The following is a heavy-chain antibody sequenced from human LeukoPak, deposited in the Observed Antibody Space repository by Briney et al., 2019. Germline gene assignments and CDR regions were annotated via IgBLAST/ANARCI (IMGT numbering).Heavy chain of an antibody. V-gene: IGHV3-30*02. CDR3: WVRYSPDAFDI. CDR2: IRYDGSEK. J-gene: IGHJ3*02. Sequence: GGSLRLSCATSGFTFSSRGMHWVRQAPGKGPEWVAFIRYDGSEKDYADPVKGRFTISRDNSKNTLYLQMNSLRAEDTAVYYCWVRYSPDAFDIWGQGTMVTVSS. D-gene: IGHD3-9*01. CDR1: GFTFSSRG.